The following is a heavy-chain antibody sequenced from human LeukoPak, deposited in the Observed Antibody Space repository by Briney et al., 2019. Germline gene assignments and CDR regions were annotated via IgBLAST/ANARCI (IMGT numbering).Heavy chain of an antibody. Sequence: ASVKVSCKASGYTFTGYYMHWVRQAPGQGLEWRGWINPNSGGTSYAQKFQGRVTMTRDTSISTAYMELSRLRSDDTAVYYCARVLSIAAAGNLLNYWGQGTLVTVSS. D-gene: IGHD6-13*01. J-gene: IGHJ4*02. CDR1: GYTFTGYY. V-gene: IGHV1-2*02. CDR2: INPNSGGT. CDR3: ARVLSIAAAGNLLNY.